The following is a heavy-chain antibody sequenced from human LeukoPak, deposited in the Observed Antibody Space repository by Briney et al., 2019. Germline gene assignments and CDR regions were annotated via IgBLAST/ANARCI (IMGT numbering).Heavy chain of an antibody. D-gene: IGHD3-22*01. CDR2: ISVRSNYI. Sequence: AGGPLRLSCLASGYTFSSYSINWVRQAPGKGLEWVSSISVRSNYIYYADSVRGRSRISRDDARDSLYLQMNSLRAEDTAVYYCVRLRRNSDTSGFYYYYDFWGQGTLVTVSS. CDR3: VRLRRNSDTSGFYYYYDF. CDR1: GYTFSSYS. J-gene: IGHJ4*02. V-gene: IGHV3-21*01.